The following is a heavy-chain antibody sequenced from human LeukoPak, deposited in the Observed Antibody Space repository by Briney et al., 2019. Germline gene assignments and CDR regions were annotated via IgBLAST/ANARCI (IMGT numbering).Heavy chain of an antibody. D-gene: IGHD2/OR15-2a*01. J-gene: IGHJ3*02. V-gene: IGHV3-23*01. CDR3: ARAVNNVFDI. CDR1: GFTFSSYA. Sequence: GGSLRLSCAASGFTFSSYAMGWVRQAPGKGLEWVSVVSSSGANTYYADSVKGRFTISRDNSRNTLYLRMNSLRAEDTAVYYCARAVNNVFDIWGQGTMVTVSS. CDR2: VSSSGANT.